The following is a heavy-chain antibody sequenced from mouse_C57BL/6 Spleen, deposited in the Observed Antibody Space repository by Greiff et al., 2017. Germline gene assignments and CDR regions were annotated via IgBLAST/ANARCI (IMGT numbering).Heavy chain of an antibody. Sequence: QVQLKQPGAELVKPGASVKLSCKASGYTFTSYWMHWVKQRPGQGLEWIGMIHPNSGSTNYNEKFKSKATLTVDKSSSTAYMQLSSLTSEDSAVYYCARSPSYDGYFYWYFDVWGTGTTVTVSS. CDR3: ARSPSYDGYFYWYFDV. D-gene: IGHD2-3*01. CDR1: GYTFTSYW. CDR2: IHPNSGST. V-gene: IGHV1-64*01. J-gene: IGHJ1*03.